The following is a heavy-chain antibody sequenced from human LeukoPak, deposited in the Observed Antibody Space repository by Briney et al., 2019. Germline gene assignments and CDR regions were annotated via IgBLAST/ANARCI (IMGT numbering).Heavy chain of an antibody. CDR3: AREYHYGDYNWFDT. V-gene: IGHV4-59*01. D-gene: IGHD4-17*01. J-gene: IGHJ5*02. CDR2: IYYSGST. CDR1: GGSISSYY. Sequence: SETLSLTCTVSGGSISSYYWSWIRQPPGKGLEWIGYIYYSGSTNYNPSLKSRVTISVDTSKNQFSLKLRSVTAADTAVYYRAREYHYGDYNWFDTWGQGTLVTVSS.